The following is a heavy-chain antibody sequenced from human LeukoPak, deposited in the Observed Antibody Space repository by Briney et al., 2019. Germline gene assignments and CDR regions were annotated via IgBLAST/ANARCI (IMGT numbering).Heavy chain of an antibody. V-gene: IGHV3-9*01. D-gene: IGHD6-19*01. J-gene: IGHJ6*02. Sequence: GESLRLSCGVSEFTFDDYVIHWVRQGPGKGLEWVAAMSWTSGSIAYADSVKGRFNIFRDNAQSSLYLQMNSLRAEDTAFYYCARSSGSYDGYYGVEVWGQGTTVIVSS. CDR1: EFTFDDYV. CDR3: ARSSGSYDGYYGVEV. CDR2: MSWTSGSI.